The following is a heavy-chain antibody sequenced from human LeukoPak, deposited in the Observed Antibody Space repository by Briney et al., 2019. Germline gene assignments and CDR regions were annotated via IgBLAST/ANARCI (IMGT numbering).Heavy chain of an antibody. CDR2: ISGSGGST. CDR1: GFTFSSYA. D-gene: IGHD2-2*03. J-gene: IGHJ6*03. V-gene: IGHV3-23*01. CDR3: AKSLDLGYYYYYMDV. Sequence: GGSLRLSCAASGFTFSSYAMSWVRRAPGKGLEWVSAISGSGGSTYYADSVKGRFTISRDNSKNTLYLQMNSLRAEDTAVYYCAKSLDLGYYYYYMDVWGKGTTVTVSS.